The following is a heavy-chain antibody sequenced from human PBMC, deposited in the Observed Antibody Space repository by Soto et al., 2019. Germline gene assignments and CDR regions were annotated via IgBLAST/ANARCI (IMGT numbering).Heavy chain of an antibody. V-gene: IGHV1-69*01. CDR2: IITMLGTA. D-gene: IGHD2-8*01. CDR1: GGPLSSRG. CDR3: ATEMKSRVMRTFDL. J-gene: IGHJ3*01. Sequence: QVQLVQSGAEVKRPGSSVKVSCKSTGGPLSSRGFSWVRQAPGQGIEWMGGIITMLGTADYAQSFQGRLTITADELTTTAYMELTSLRSEDTAMYFFATEMKSRVMRTFDLWGQGTMVIVSS.